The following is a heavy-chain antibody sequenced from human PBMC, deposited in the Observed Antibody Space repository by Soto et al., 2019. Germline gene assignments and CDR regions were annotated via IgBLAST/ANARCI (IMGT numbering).Heavy chain of an antibody. CDR2: INAGNGNT. CDR3: ARAPPARFLEWLGFDGMDV. Sequence: GASVKVSCKASGYTFTSYAMHWVRQAPGQKVERKGWINAGNGNTKYSQKFQGRVTITRDTSASTAYMELSSLRSEDTAVYYCARAPPARFLEWLGFDGMDVWGQGTTVTVSS. V-gene: IGHV1-3*01. CDR1: GYTFTSYA. D-gene: IGHD3-3*01. J-gene: IGHJ6*02.